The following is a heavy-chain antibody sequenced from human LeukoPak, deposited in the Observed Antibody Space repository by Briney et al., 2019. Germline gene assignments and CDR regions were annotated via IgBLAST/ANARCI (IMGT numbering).Heavy chain of an antibody. Sequence: PGGSLRLSCAASGFTFSVYYMSWIRQAPGKGLEWVSYISSSSSYTNYADSVKGRFTISRDNAKNSLYLQMNSLRAEDTAVYYCAREDSSGYYYYWGQGTLVTVSS. CDR2: ISSSSSYT. CDR3: AREDSSGYYYY. CDR1: GFTFSVYY. D-gene: IGHD3-22*01. J-gene: IGHJ4*02. V-gene: IGHV3-11*05.